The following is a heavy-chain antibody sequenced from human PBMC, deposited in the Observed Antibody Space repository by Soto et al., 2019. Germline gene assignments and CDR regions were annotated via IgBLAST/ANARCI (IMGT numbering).Heavy chain of an antibody. CDR3: AHRVLRTVFGLVTTTAIYFDF. V-gene: IGHV2-5*02. J-gene: IGHJ4*02. Sequence: QITLNESGPTLVKPTQTLTLTCTFSGFSLTTSGVGVGWIRQSPGKAPEWLALIYWDDDKRYSPPLKSRLTITKDTSKNQVVLTMANLDPADTATYYCAHRVLRTVFGLVTTTAIYFDFWGQGTPVAVSS. D-gene: IGHD3-3*01. CDR1: GFSLTTSGVG. CDR2: IYWDDDK.